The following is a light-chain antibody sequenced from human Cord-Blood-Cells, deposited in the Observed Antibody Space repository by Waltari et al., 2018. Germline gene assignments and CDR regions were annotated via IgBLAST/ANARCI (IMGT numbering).Light chain of an antibody. Sequence: DSQMTQYPSTLSASVGDRVTITCRASQSISSWLAWYQQKPGKAPKLLIYDASSLESGVPSRFSGSGSGTEFTLTISSLQPDDFATYYCQQYNSYSYTFGQGTKLEIK. J-gene: IGKJ2*01. CDR3: QQYNSYSYT. V-gene: IGKV1-5*01. CDR1: QSISSW. CDR2: DAS.